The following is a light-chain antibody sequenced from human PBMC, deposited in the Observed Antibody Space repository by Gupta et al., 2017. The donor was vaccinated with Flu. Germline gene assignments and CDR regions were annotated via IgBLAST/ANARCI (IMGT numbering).Light chain of an antibody. Sequence: QSVLTQSPSASGIPGQRVTISCSGSYSNIGSNTVYWYQHLSGTAPKVLIYRNDQRPSGVPDRFSGSKSGTSASLAISGLQSEDEADYYCAAWDDSLNGRVFGGGTKVTVL. V-gene: IGLV1-44*01. CDR3: AAWDDSLNGRV. CDR1: YSNIGSNT. J-gene: IGLJ3*02. CDR2: RND.